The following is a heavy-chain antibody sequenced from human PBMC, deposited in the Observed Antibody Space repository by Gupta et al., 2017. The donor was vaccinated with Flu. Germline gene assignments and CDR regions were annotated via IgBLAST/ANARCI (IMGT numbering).Heavy chain of an antibody. CDR1: GGSISSNNYY. J-gene: IGHJ4*02. V-gene: IGHV4-39*01. Sequence: QLQLQESGPGLVKPSETLSLTCSVSGGSISSNNYYGGWIRQPPGKGLAWIGNIYYSGSTHYNPSLKSRVTISVDTSKNQFSLKLSSVTAADTAVYYCARHVYNYGYDCWGQGTLVTVSS. CDR2: IYYSGST. CDR3: ARHVYNYGYDC. D-gene: IGHD5-18*01.